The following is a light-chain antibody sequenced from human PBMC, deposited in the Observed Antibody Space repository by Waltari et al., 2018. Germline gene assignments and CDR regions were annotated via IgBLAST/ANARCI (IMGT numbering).Light chain of an antibody. J-gene: IGKJ4*01. Sequence: DIQMTQSPSSLSASVGDRVTITCRASQSISSYLNWYQQKPRKAPKLLIYAASSLQSGVPSRFSGSGSGTDFTLTISSLQPEDFATYYCQQSYSTPRFTFGGGTKVEIK. CDR3: QQSYSTPRFT. CDR1: QSISSY. V-gene: IGKV1-39*01. CDR2: AAS.